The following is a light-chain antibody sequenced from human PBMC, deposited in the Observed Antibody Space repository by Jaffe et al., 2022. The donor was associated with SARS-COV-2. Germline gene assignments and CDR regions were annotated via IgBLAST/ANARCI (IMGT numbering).Light chain of an antibody. J-gene: IGKJ4*01. V-gene: IGKV3-20*01. Sequence: EIVLTQSPGTLPLSPGERATLSCRASQSVSNNYLAWHQQKPGQAPRLLIYAASRRATGIPDRFSGSGSGTDFTLTISRLEPEDFAVYYCQQYTSSLPLTFGGGTKVEIK. CDR1: QSVSNNY. CDR3: QQYTSSLPLT. CDR2: AAS.